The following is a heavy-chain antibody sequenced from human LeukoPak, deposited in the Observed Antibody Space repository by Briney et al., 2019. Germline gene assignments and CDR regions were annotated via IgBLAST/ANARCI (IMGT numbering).Heavy chain of an antibody. D-gene: IGHD3-10*01. V-gene: IGHV1-18*01. CDR2: ISAYNGST. CDR3: ARATGSETSYYF. CDR1: GYTFSSYG. J-gene: IGHJ4*02. Sequence: GASVKVSCKASGYTFSSYGISWVRQAPEQGLEWMGWISAYNGSTNYAQKLQGRVTMTTDTSTNTAYMELRSLRSDDTAVYYCARATGSETSYYFWGQGTLVTVSS.